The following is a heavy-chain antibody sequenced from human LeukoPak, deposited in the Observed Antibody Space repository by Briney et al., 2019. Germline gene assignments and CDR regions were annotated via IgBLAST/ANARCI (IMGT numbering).Heavy chain of an antibody. D-gene: IGHD2-15*01. J-gene: IGHJ4*02. CDR3: ARGSRYCSGGSCSRLDY. Sequence: PSQTLSLTCTVSGGSISSGGYYWSWIRQHPGKGLEWIGYIYYSGSTYYNPSLKSRVTISVDTSKNQFSLKLSSVTAADTAVYYCARGSRYCSGGSCSRLDYWGQGTLVTVSS. V-gene: IGHV4-31*03. CDR2: IYYSGST. CDR1: GGSISSGGYY.